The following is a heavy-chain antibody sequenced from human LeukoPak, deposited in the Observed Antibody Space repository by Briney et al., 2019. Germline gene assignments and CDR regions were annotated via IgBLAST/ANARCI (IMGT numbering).Heavy chain of an antibody. Sequence: GGSLRLSCAAAGFTFSSYWMSWVRQAPGKGLEWVANIKQDGSEKYYVDSVKGRFTISRDNAKNSLYLQINSLRAESTAVYYCARDRDIDTWGQGNLVTVSS. CDR3: ARDRDIDT. D-gene: IGHD5-24*01. CDR1: GFTFSSYW. J-gene: IGHJ5*02. CDR2: IKQDGSEK. V-gene: IGHV3-7*01.